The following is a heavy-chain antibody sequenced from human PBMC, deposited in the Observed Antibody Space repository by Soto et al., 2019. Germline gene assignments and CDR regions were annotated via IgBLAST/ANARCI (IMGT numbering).Heavy chain of an antibody. CDR1: GFTFSSYA. J-gene: IGHJ4*02. V-gene: IGHV3-64D*08. Sequence: GGSLRLSCSASGFTFSSYAMHWVRQAPGKGLEYVSAISSNGGSTYYADSVKGRFTISRDNSKNTLYLQMSSLRAEDTAVYYCVAGGGIVGATTKPIDYWGQGTLVTVSS. D-gene: IGHD1-26*01. CDR2: ISSNGGST. CDR3: VAGGGIVGATTKPIDY.